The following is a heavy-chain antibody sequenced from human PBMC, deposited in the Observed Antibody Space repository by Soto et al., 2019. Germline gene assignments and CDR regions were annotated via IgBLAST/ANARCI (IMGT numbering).Heavy chain of an antibody. J-gene: IGHJ5*02. V-gene: IGHV4-34*01. Sequence: TLSLTCAVYGGSFSGYYWSWIRQPPGKGLEWIGEINHSGSTNYNPSLKSRVTISVDTSKNQFSLKLSSVTAADTAVYYCARGVCTNGVCYGYNGNWFDPWGQGTLVTVSS. CDR1: GGSFSGYY. D-gene: IGHD2-8*01. CDR2: INHSGST. CDR3: ARGVCTNGVCYGYNGNWFDP.